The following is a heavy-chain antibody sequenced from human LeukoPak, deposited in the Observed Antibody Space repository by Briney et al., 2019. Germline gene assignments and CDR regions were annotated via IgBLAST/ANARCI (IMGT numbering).Heavy chain of an antibody. J-gene: IGHJ3*02. V-gene: IGHV3-21*01. CDR1: GFTVSSNY. D-gene: IGHD6-19*01. CDR2: ISSSSSYI. CDR3: ASISSGWYPHWHYAFDI. Sequence: PGGSLRLSCAASGFTVSSNYMSWVRQAPGKGLEWVSSISSSSSYIYYADSVKGRFTISRDNAKNSLYLQMNSLRAEDTAVYYCASISSGWYPHWHYAFDIWGQGTMVTVSS.